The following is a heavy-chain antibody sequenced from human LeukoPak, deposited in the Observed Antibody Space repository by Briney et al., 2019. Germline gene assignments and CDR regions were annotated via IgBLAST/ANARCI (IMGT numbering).Heavy chain of an antibody. CDR1: GGSISSYY. J-gene: IGHJ4*02. CDR2: IYYSGST. CDR3: ARSRSNYALNFDY. Sequence: SGTLSLTCTVSGGSISSYYWSWIRQPPGKGLEWIGYIYYSGSTNYNPSLKSRVTISVDTSKNQFSLKLSSVTAADTAVYYCARSRSNYALNFDYWGQGTLVTVSS. D-gene: IGHD4-11*01. V-gene: IGHV4-59*01.